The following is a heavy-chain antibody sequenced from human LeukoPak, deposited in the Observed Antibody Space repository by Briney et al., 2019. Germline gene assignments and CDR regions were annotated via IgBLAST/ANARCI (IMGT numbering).Heavy chain of an antibody. V-gene: IGHV1-8*01. CDR1: GYTFTTYD. CDR3: VRGGGVRSWPNRWFDP. D-gene: IGHD3-3*01. J-gene: IGHJ5*02. CDR2: INPATGNR. Sequence: ASVKASCKASGYTFTTYDINWVRQAPGQGLEWMGWINPATGNRGYGQKFQDRVTITSDTSVSTSYMELSSLRSEDTAVYYCVRGGGVRSWPNRWFDPWGQGTLVTISS.